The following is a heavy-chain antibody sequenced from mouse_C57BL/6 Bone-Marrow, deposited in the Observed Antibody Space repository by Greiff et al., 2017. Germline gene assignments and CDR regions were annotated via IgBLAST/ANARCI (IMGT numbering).Heavy chain of an antibody. V-gene: IGHV5-6*01. J-gene: IGHJ4*01. CDR1: GFTFSSYG. Sequence: EVQLVESGGDLVKPGGSLKLSCAASGFTFSSYGMSWVRQTPDKRLEWVATISSGGSYTYYPDSVKGRFTISRDNAKNTLYLQMSSLKSEDTAMEYCATMVTTNAMDYWGQGTSVTVSS. CDR2: ISSGGSYT. CDR3: ATMVTTNAMDY. D-gene: IGHD2-1*01.